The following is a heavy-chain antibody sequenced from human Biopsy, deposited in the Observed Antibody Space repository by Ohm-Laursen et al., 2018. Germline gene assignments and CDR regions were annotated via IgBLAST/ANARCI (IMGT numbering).Heavy chain of an antibody. Sequence: SETLSLTCIVSGGSISSDYWSWIRQTPGKGLEWIGYIYYSGSTNYNPSHKSRVTISVDTSKNQFSLRLNSVTAADTAVYYCARATNSTGWPYYYFYGMDVWGQGTTVTVSS. D-gene: IGHD2/OR15-2a*01. V-gene: IGHV4-59*01. CDR1: GGSISSDY. CDR2: IYYSGST. CDR3: ARATNSTGWPYYYFYGMDV. J-gene: IGHJ6*02.